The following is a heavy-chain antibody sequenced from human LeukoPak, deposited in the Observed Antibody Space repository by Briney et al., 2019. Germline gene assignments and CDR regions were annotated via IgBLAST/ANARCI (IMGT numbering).Heavy chain of an antibody. V-gene: IGHV3-30*04. Sequence: LSGGSLRLSCAASGFTFSSYAMHWVRQAPGKGLEWVAVISYDGSNKYYADSVKGRFTISRDNAKNSLYLQMNSLRAEDTAVYYCAREQGYYDFWSGYPYFDYWGQGTLVTVSS. D-gene: IGHD3-3*01. CDR2: ISYDGSNK. CDR1: GFTFSSYA. CDR3: AREQGYYDFWSGYPYFDY. J-gene: IGHJ4*02.